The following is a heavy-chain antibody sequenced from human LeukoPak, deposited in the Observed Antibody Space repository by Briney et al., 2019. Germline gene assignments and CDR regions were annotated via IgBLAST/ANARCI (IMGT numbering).Heavy chain of an antibody. CDR3: ARVGYCTGDRCYLHFDY. J-gene: IGHJ4*02. CDR1: GYIFTDYY. Sequence: ASVKVSCKSSGYIFTDYYIHWMRQAPGQGLEWMGWINPKNGDTNYAQKFQGRVTMTRDTSISTVYMELNRLTSDDTALYYCARVGYCTGDRCYLHFDYWGQGTLVTVSS. D-gene: IGHD2-15*01. V-gene: IGHV1-2*02. CDR2: INPKNGDT.